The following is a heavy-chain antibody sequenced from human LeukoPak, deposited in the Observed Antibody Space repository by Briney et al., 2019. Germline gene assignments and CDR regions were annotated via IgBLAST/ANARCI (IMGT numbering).Heavy chain of an antibody. CDR1: GGSISSYY. D-gene: IGHD3-22*01. V-gene: IGHV4-59*08. CDR2: IYYSGST. J-gene: IGHJ6*02. CDR3: ARHVDYYDSSGYYYPYYYGMDV. Sequence: SETLSLTCTVSGGSISSYYWSWIRQPPGKGLEWIGYIYYSGSTNYNPSLKSRVTISVDTSKKQFSLKLSSVTAADTAVYYCARHVDYYDSSGYYYPYYYGMDVWGQGTTVTVSS.